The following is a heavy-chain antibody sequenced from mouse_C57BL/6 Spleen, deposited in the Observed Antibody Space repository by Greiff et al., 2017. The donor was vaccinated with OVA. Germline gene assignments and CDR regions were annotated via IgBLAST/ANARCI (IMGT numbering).Heavy chain of an antibody. CDR1: GFNIKDDY. CDR2: IDPENGDT. D-gene: IGHD1-1*01. CDR3: TTFITTVVARGFDAMDY. V-gene: IGHV14-4*01. J-gene: IGHJ4*01. Sequence: VQLQQSGAELVRPGASVKLSCTASGFNIKDDYMHWVKQRPEQGLEWIGWIDPENGDTEYASKFQGKATITADTSSNTAYLQLSSLTSEDTAVYYCTTFITTVVARGFDAMDYWGQGTSVTVSS.